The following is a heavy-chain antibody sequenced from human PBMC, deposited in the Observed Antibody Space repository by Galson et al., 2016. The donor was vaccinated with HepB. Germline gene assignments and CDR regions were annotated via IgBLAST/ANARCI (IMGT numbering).Heavy chain of an antibody. D-gene: IGHD3-3*01. CDR1: GFTFNNYA. CDR3: AKDLYGIWSGHSPGYFFDS. V-gene: IGHV3-23*01. CDR2: TSFSGTST. J-gene: IGHJ4*02. Sequence: SLRLSCATSGFTFNNYAMGWVRQAPGKGLEWVSGTSFSGTSTYYADSVKGRFTISRDNSNNTMYLQMNSLRAGDTARYYCAKDLYGIWSGHSPGYFFDSWGQGTLVTVSS.